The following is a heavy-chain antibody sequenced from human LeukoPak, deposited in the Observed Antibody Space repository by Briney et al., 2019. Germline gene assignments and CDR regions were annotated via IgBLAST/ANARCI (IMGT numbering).Heavy chain of an antibody. D-gene: IGHD3-22*01. CDR1: GFTLSSYS. Sequence: GGSLRLSCAASGFTLSSYSMNWVRQAPGKGLEWVSYISSSSSTIYYADSVKGRFTISRDNAKNSLYLQMNSLRAEDTAVYYCAKNQDYYDSSGYSTGAFDIWGQGTMVTVSS. J-gene: IGHJ3*02. CDR3: AKNQDYYDSSGYSTGAFDI. V-gene: IGHV3-48*01. CDR2: ISSSSSTI.